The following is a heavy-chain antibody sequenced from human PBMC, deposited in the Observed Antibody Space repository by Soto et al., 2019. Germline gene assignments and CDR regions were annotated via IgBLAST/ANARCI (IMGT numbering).Heavy chain of an antibody. Sequence: QVQLVESGGGVVQPGRSLRLSCAASGFTFSSYGMHWVRQAPGKGLEWVAVIWYDGSNKYYADSVKGRFTISRDNSKNTLDLQMNSLRAEDTAVYYCARAYCSGYYYYYMDVWGKGTTVTVSS. CDR3: ARAYCSGYYYYYMDV. CDR2: IWYDGSNK. J-gene: IGHJ6*03. D-gene: IGHD3-10*01. V-gene: IGHV3-33*01. CDR1: GFTFSSYG.